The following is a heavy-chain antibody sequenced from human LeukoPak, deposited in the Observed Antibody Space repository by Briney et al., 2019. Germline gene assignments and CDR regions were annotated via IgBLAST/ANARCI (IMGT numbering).Heavy chain of an antibody. J-gene: IGHJ6*02. V-gene: IGHV4-59*01. CDR1: GGSISSYY. Sequence: ETLSLTCTVSGGSISSYYWSWIRQPPGMGLEWIGYIHYSGSTNYNPSLKSRVTISVDTSKNQFSLKLSSVTAADTAVYYCARALRARITGTTASVYGMDVWGQGTTVTVSS. CDR2: IHYSGST. CDR3: ARALRARITGTTASVYGMDV. D-gene: IGHD1-20*01.